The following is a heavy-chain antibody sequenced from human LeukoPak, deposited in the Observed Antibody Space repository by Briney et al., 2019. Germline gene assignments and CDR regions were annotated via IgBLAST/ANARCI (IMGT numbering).Heavy chain of an antibody. CDR3: ASYSSSWYDDY. Sequence: LSQTLSLTCAVSVGSISSGGYSGRWVRQPPGKVLEWIGYIYHNGSTCYNPSLKSRVTISVDRSQNQFSLELSSLTAADTAVHYRASYSSSWYDDYWGQGILVTVSS. J-gene: IGHJ4*02. CDR2: IYHNGST. V-gene: IGHV4-30-2*01. D-gene: IGHD6-13*01. CDR1: VGSISSGGYS.